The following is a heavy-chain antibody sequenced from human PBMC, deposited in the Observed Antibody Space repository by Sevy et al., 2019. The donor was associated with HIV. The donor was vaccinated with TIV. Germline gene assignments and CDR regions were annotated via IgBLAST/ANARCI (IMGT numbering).Heavy chain of an antibody. D-gene: IGHD6-19*01. J-gene: IGHJ4*02. Sequence: GGSLRLSCTASGFTFADYAMSWFRQAPGKGLEWVGFIRSKAYGGTTEYAASVKGRFTISRDDSKSIAYLQMNSLKTEDTAVYYCTREYQWLPAAGDYWGQGTLVTVSS. CDR3: TREYQWLPAAGDY. V-gene: IGHV3-49*03. CDR1: GFTFADYA. CDR2: IRSKAYGGTT.